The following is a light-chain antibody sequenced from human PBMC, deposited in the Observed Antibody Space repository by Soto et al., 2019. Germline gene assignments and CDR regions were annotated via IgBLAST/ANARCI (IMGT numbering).Light chain of an antibody. CDR2: END. CDR1: DSNFWYNS. CDR3: GTWDNGLSAVV. J-gene: IGLJ2*01. V-gene: IGLV1-51*02. Sequence: QSVLTQPPSVSAAPGQKITISCSGSDSNFWYNSVSWYQQLPGTAPKLLISENDERPSDLPDRFSASKSGTSATLRITGLQTGDEATYFCGTWDNGLSAVVFGGGTKVAV.